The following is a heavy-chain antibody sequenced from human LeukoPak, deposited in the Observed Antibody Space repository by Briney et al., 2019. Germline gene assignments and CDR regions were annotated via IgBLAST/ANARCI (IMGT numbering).Heavy chain of an antibody. D-gene: IGHD2-2*01. CDR3: ARDSLYCSSTSCEAFDI. J-gene: IGHJ3*02. CDR1: GFTFTNYG. V-gene: IGHV3-33*01. CDR2: VWFDGTNK. Sequence: PGGSLRLSCAASGFTFTNYGMHWVRQAPGKGLEWVAVVWFDGTNKYYADSVKGRFTISRDNAKNTVYLQMNSLRAEDTAVYYCARDSLYCSSTSCEAFDIWGQGTMVTVSS.